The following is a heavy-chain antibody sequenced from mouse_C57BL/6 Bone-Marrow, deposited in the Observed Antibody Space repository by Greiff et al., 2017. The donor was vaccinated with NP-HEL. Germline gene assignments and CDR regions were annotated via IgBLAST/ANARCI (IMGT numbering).Heavy chain of an antibody. CDR3: ARTYHRTRFAY. CDR2: ISDGGSYT. J-gene: IGHJ3*01. CDR1: GFTFTSYA. Sequence: EVKLVESGGGLVKPGGSLKLSCAASGFTFTSYAMSWVRQTPEKRLEWVATISDGGSYTYYPDNVKGRFTISRDNAKNNMYLQMSHLKSEDTAMYYCARTYHRTRFAYWGQGTLVTVSA. V-gene: IGHV5-4*03. D-gene: IGHD3-1*01.